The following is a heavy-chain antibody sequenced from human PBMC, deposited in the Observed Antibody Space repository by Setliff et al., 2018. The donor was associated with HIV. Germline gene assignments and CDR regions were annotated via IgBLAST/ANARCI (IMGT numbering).Heavy chain of an antibody. CDR3: ARANSLLQYNEGWSPENPFNI. Sequence: ASVNVSCKASGYNFNTYGVSWVRQAPGQGPEWMGWISGFNAKTLYAPKFQDRVTLTTDTSTTTAHMELRSLRIDDTDIYYCARANSLLQYNEGWSPENPFNIWGQGTLVTVSS. D-gene: IGHD1-20*01. J-gene: IGHJ4*03. CDR2: ISGFNAKT. CDR1: GYNFNTYG. V-gene: IGHV1-18*01.